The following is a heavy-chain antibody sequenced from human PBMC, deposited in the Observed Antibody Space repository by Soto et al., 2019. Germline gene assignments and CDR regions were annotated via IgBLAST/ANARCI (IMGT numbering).Heavy chain of an antibody. D-gene: IGHD3-10*01. Sequence: QVQLVESGGGLVKPGGSLRLSCAASGFTFSDHYMTWIRQAPGKGLEWVSKISGSGTTRYYADSVKGRFTVSRDNDKNLVYLQMDSLRAEDTAVYYCAADPYYYASGYWGQGTLLTVSS. V-gene: IGHV3-11*01. J-gene: IGHJ4*02. CDR3: AADPYYYASGY. CDR2: ISGSGTTR. CDR1: GFTFSDHY.